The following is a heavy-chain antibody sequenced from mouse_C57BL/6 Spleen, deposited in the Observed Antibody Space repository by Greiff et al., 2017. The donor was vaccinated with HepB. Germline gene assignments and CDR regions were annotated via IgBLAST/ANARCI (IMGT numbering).Heavy chain of an antibody. D-gene: IGHD1-1*01. CDR2: ISYDGSN. V-gene: IGHV3-6*01. CDR1: GYSITSGYY. Sequence: VQLKESGPGLVKPSQSLSLTCSVTGYSITSGYYWNWIRQFPGNKLEWMGYISYDGSNNYNPSLKNRISITRDTSKNQFFLKLNSVTTEDTATYYCARGGYYGDYYAMDYWGQGTSVTVSS. J-gene: IGHJ4*01. CDR3: ARGGYYGDYYAMDY.